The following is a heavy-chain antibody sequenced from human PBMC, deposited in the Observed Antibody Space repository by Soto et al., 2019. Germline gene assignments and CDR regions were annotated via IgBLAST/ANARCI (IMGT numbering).Heavy chain of an antibody. V-gene: IGHV1-58*02. CDR2: VGVGSGNT. CDR3: AAEYYYGGSDPRGRID. J-gene: IGHJ4*02. CDR1: GFTFTHSA. D-gene: IGHD3-22*01. Sequence: QMQLVQSGPEVKKPGTSVKVSCKASGFTFTHSAMPWVRQARGQSLEWVGWVGVGSGNTNYAPNFQERVNINWDMSTSTASIELSSFRYEDTAVYYCAAEYYYGGSDPRGRIDWGQGALVTVAS.